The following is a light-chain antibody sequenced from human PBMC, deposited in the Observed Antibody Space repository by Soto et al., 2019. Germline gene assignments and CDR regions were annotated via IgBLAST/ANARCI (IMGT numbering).Light chain of an antibody. Sequence: EVVLTQSPGTLSLSPGEKATLSCRASQGVDANYLAWYQQKRGQSPRLLIYDASHRATGISARFSGSGSGTDFTLIISRLETEDFAMYYCQQYCDSPWTFGQGTKV. J-gene: IGKJ1*01. CDR3: QQYCDSPWT. CDR2: DAS. CDR1: QGVDANY. V-gene: IGKV3-20*01.